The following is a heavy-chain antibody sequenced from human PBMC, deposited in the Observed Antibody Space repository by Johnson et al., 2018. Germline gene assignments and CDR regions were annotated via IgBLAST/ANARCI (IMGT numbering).Heavy chain of an antibody. D-gene: IGHD3-16*01. CDR1: GFTFSSYA. CDR2: ISGSGSGT. CDR3: ARGGMNHGFDI. V-gene: IGHV3-23*04. J-gene: IGHJ3*02. Sequence: EVQLVESGGGLVQPGGSLRLSCTASGFTFSSYAMNWVRQVPGKGLEWVSGISGSGSGTYYADSVKGRFTISRDNSKSTMFLQRNSLRAEDTAVYYWARGGMNHGFDIWGQGTMVTVSS.